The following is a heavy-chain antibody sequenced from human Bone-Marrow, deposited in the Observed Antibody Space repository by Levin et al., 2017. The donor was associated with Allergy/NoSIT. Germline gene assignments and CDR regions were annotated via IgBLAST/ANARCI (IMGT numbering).Heavy chain of an antibody. V-gene: IGHV1-69*11. D-gene: IGHD5-18*01. Sequence: ASVKVSCKASGGGVFSVYAITWVRQAPGQGLEWMGMIVPILGTPKYAQKFQGRVTISADESTSTVYMDLSSLRSEDAAVYYCARLPDTVMGNDAFDFWGQGTVITVSS. J-gene: IGHJ3*01. CDR3: ARLPDTVMGNDAFDF. CDR2: IVPILGTP. CDR1: GGGVFSVYA.